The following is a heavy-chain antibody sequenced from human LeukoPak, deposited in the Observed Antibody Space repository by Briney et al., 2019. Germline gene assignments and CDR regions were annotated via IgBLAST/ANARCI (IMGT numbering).Heavy chain of an antibody. CDR2: INHSGST. CDR1: GGSFSGYY. CDR3: ARRLGRKFGERFYYYHYMDV. D-gene: IGHD3-10*01. V-gene: IGHV4-34*01. J-gene: IGHJ6*03. Sequence: NASETLSLTCTVSGGSFSGYYWSWIRQPPGKGLEWIGEINHSGSTKYNPSLKSRVTISVDTSKNQFSLKLSSVTAADTAVYYCARRLGRKFGERFYYYHYMDVWGKGTTVTISS.